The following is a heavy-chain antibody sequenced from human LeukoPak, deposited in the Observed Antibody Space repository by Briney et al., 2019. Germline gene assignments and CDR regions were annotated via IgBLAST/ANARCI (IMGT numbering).Heavy chain of an antibody. CDR3: ARSRTTVTWYYFDY. CDR2: ISSSSSYI. CDR1: GFTFSSYS. Sequence: GGSLRLSCAASGFTFSSYSMNWVRQAPGKGLEWVSSISSSSSYIYYADSVKGRFTISRDNAKNSLYLQMNSLRAEDTAVYYCARSRTTVTWYYFDYWGQGTLVTVSS. D-gene: IGHD4-11*01. J-gene: IGHJ4*02. V-gene: IGHV3-21*01.